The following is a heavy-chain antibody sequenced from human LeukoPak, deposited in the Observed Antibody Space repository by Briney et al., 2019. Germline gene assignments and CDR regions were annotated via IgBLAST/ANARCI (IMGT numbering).Heavy chain of an antibody. Sequence: ASVKVSCKTSAYTFIAYYIHRVRQAPGQGLEWMGWINPYSGTTNYAQNFQGRVTMTRDTSISTAYMELSSLISDDTAVYFCARGGTAEYYIYFAYWGQGSLVIVSS. J-gene: IGHJ4*02. CDR1: AYTFIAYY. D-gene: IGHD2/OR15-2a*01. CDR3: ARGGTAEYYIYFAY. V-gene: IGHV1-2*02. CDR2: INPYSGTT.